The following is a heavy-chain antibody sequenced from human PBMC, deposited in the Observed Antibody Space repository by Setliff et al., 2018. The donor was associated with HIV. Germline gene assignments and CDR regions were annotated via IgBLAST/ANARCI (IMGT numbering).Heavy chain of an antibody. Sequence: GGSLRLSCAASGFTFDDYTMHWVRQAPGKGLEWVSLINWDGGSIFYADSVRGRFTISRDNSKNSLYLQMNSLRTEDTAVYYCARGAYGSGSYYNFDYWGQGTLVTVSS. J-gene: IGHJ4*02. CDR3: ARGAYGSGSYYNFDY. CDR2: INWDGGSI. V-gene: IGHV3-43*01. CDR1: GFTFDDYT. D-gene: IGHD3-10*01.